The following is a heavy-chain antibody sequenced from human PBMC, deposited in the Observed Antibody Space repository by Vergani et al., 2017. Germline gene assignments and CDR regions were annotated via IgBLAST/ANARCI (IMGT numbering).Heavy chain of an antibody. CDR1: GFSLSTSGVG. Sequence: QITLKESGPTLVKPTQTLTLTCTFSGFSLSTSGVGVGWIRQPPGKALEWLALIYWDDDKRYSPSLKSRLTITKDTSKNQVVLTMTNMDPVDTATYYCANHGGGHDFWSGYPSRFDYWGQGTLVTVSS. CDR2: IYWDDDK. V-gene: IGHV2-5*02. D-gene: IGHD3-3*01. CDR3: ANHGGGHDFWSGYPSRFDY. J-gene: IGHJ4*02.